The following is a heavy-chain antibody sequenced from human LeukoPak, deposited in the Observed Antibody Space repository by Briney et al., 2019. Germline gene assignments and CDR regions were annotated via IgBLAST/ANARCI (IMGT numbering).Heavy chain of an antibody. CDR2: ISGSGGST. J-gene: IGHJ4*02. CDR1: GFTFSSYA. Sequence: RSGGSLRLSCAASGFTFSSYAMSWVRQAPGKGLEWVSAISGSGGSTYYADSVKGRFTISRDNSKNTLYLQMNSLRAEDTAVYYCAKFLDEMYYFDYWGQGTLVTVSS. D-gene: IGHD3/OR15-3a*01. V-gene: IGHV3-23*01. CDR3: AKFLDEMYYFDY.